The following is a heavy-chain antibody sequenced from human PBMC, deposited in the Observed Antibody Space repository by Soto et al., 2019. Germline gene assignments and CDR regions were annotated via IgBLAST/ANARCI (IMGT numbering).Heavy chain of an antibody. CDR2: INSDGSST. V-gene: IGHV3-74*01. CDR1: GFTFSSYW. J-gene: IGHJ6*03. CDR3: ARDLVDYGDYRDPYYMDV. Sequence: GGSLRLSCAASGFTFSSYWMHWVRQAPGKGLVWVSRINSDGSSTSYADSVKGRFTISRDNAKNTLYLQMNSLRAEDTAVYYCARDLVDYGDYRDPYYMDVWGKGTTVTVSS. D-gene: IGHD4-17*01.